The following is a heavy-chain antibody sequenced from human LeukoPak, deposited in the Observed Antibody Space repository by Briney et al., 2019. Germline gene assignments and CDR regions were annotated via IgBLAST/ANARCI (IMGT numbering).Heavy chain of an antibody. CDR1: GGSISSYY. Sequence: SETLSLTCTVSGGSISSYYWSWIRQPPGKGLEWIGYIYYSGSTNYNPSLKSRVTISVDTSKNQFSLKLSSVTAADTAVCYCARVFIAAAGNGIFLIHAFDIWGQGTMVTVSS. D-gene: IGHD6-13*01. CDR2: IYYSGST. J-gene: IGHJ3*02. CDR3: ARVFIAAAGNGIFLIHAFDI. V-gene: IGHV4-59*01.